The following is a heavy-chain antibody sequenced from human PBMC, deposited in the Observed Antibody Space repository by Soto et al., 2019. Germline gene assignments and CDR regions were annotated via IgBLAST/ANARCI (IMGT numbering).Heavy chain of an antibody. J-gene: IGHJ4*02. D-gene: IGHD4-17*01. Sequence: EVQLVESGGGLVQPGRSLRLSCAASGFTFDDYAMHWVRQAPGQGLEWVSGISWNSGSIGYADSVKGRFTISRDNAKNSLYLQMNSLRAEDTALYYCAKEWSYGAYYFDYWGQGTLVTVSS. CDR2: ISWNSGSI. CDR1: GFTFDDYA. V-gene: IGHV3-9*01. CDR3: AKEWSYGAYYFDY.